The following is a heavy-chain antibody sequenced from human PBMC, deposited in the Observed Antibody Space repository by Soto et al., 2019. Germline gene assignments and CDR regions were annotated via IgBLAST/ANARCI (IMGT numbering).Heavy chain of an antibody. CDR1: GCTFTGYY. CDR3: ARETRNWTERRLDS. V-gene: IGHV1-2*02. D-gene: IGHD1-20*01. CDR2: INPNSGGT. Sequence: ASVKVSCKASGCTFTGYYMHWVRQAPGQGLEWMGWINPNSGGTNYAQKFQGRVTMTRDTSISTAYMELSRLRSDDTAVYYCARETRNWTERRLDSWGQGTLVTVSS. J-gene: IGHJ4*02.